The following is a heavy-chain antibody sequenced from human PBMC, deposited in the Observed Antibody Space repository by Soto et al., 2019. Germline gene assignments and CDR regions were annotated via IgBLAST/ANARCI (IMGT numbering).Heavy chain of an antibody. D-gene: IGHD3-22*01. CDR1: GFTFSDYY. CDR3: ARDLGYYESSGYFDY. CDR2: IGSSDNII. J-gene: IGHJ4*02. Sequence: GGSLRLSCAASGFTFSDYYTSWIRQAPGKGLEWVSYIGSSDNIIYYADSVKGRFTISRDNAKNSLYLQMNSLRAEDTAVYYCARDLGYYESSGYFDYWGQGTLVTVSS. V-gene: IGHV3-11*01.